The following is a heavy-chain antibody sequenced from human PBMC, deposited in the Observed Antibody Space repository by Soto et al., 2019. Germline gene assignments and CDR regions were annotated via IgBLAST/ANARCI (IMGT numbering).Heavy chain of an antibody. CDR1: SGSISTSTW. CDR3: ARALHDLVVVAATPSASYYMSV. CDR2: IYHSGST. J-gene: IGHJ6*03. Sequence: QVQLPESRPGLVKLSGTLSLTGAVSSGSISTSTWWSWARQPPGKGLECIGEIYHSGSTNYNPSLKSRVTISVDKSKNQFSLKLSSVTAADTAVYYCARALHDLVVVAATPSASYYMSVWGKGTTVTVSS. V-gene: IGHV4-4*02. D-gene: IGHD2-15*01.